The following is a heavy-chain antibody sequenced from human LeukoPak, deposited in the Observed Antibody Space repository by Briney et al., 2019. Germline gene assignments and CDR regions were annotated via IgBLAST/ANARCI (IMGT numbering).Heavy chain of an antibody. CDR2: NDYSGST. V-gene: IGHV4-59*02. D-gene: IGHD3-10*01. CDR1: GGPVSTHY. J-gene: IGHJ6*03. CDR3: ARGATFRGTYYMDV. Sequence: SETLSLTCIVSGGPVSTHYWSWSRQPPGKGLEWIGYNDYSGSTNYNPSLKSRVTLSVDTSKNQFSLNLTSVTAADTAVYYCARGATFRGTYYMDVWGKGTTVTVSS.